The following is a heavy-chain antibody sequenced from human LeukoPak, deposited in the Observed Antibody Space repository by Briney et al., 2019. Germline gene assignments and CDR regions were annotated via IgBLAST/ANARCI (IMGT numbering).Heavy chain of an antibody. CDR3: ARQWFGESSFDY. J-gene: IGHJ4*02. Sequence: SETLSLTCTVSGGSISSYYWSWIRQPAGKGLESIGHISTSGSTNYNPSLKSRVTMSVDTSKNQFSLKLSSVTAADTAVYYCARQWFGESSFDYWGQGTLVTVSS. V-gene: IGHV4-4*07. D-gene: IGHD3-10*01. CDR2: ISTSGST. CDR1: GGSISSYY.